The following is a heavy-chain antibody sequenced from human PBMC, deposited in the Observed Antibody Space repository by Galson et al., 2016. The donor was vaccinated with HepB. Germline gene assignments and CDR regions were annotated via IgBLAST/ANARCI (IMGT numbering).Heavy chain of an antibody. CDR1: GFPFSSYG. CDR3: ARIYYDYVWGSYRESHFDY. V-gene: IGHV3-30*03. Sequence: SLRLSCAASSGFPFSSYGLHWVRQAPGKALEWVAVISYVGTNIFYADSVKGRFTISRDNSKNTLYLQMNSLRAEDTALYYCARIYYDYVWGSYRESHFDYWGQGTLVTVSS. J-gene: IGHJ4*02. D-gene: IGHD3-16*02. CDR2: ISYVGTNI.